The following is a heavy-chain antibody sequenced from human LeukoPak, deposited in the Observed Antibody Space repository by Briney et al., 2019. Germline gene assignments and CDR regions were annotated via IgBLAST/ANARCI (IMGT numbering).Heavy chain of an antibody. V-gene: IGHV2-70*11. CDR1: GFSLSTSGMC. CDR3: ARIIPYGDYSFDY. J-gene: IGHJ4*02. CDR2: IDWDDDK. D-gene: IGHD4-17*01. Sequence: SGPALVKPTQTLTLTCTFSGFSLSTSGMCVSWIRQPPEKALEWLARIDWDDDKYYSTSLKTTLTISKDTSKNQVVLTMTNMDPVDTATYYCARIIPYGDYSFDYWGQGTLVTVSS.